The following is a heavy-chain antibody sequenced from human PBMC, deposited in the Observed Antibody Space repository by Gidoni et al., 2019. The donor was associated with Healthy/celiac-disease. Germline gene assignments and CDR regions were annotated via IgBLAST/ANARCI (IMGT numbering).Heavy chain of an antibody. J-gene: IGHJ4*02. D-gene: IGHD6-13*01. Sequence: EVQLVESGGGLVQPGRSLRISCAASGFTFDDYAIHWVRQAPGKGLEWVSGISWNSGSIGYADSVKGRFTISRDNAKNSLYLQMNSLRAEDTALYYCAKDRRYSIYYFDYWGQGTLVTVSS. CDR2: ISWNSGSI. CDR1: GFTFDDYA. CDR3: AKDRRYSIYYFDY. V-gene: IGHV3-9*01.